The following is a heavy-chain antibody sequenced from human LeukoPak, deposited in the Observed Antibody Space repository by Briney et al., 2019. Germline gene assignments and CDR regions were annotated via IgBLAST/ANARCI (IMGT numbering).Heavy chain of an antibody. CDR2: ISGSGGST. V-gene: IGHV3-23*01. J-gene: IGHJ3*02. CDR1: GXTFRSYA. Sequence: PGGSLRLSCAASGXTFRSYAMNWVRQAPGKGLEWVSVISGSGGSTYYADSVKGRFTISRDNSKNTLYLQMNSLRAEDTAVYYCSLSGDNDAFDIWGQGTKVTVSS. D-gene: IGHD3-10*01. CDR3: SLSGDNDAFDI.